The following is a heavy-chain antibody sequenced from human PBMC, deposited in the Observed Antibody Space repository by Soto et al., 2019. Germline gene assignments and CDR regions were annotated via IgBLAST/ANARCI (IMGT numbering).Heavy chain of an antibody. CDR1: GFTFSSYA. CDR3: AKDSRYCSGGSCYLQYFQH. V-gene: IGHV3-23*01. Sequence: EVQLLESGGGLVQPGGSLRLSCAASGFTFSSYAMSWVRQAPGKGLEWVSAISGSGGSTYYADSVKGRFTISRDNSKNTLYLQMNSLRAEDTAVYYCAKDSRYCSGGSCYLQYFQHWGQGTLVTVSS. J-gene: IGHJ1*01. CDR2: ISGSGGST. D-gene: IGHD2-15*01.